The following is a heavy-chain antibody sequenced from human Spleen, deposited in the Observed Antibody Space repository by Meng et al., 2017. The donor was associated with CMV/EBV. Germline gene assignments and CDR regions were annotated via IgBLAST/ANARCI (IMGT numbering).Heavy chain of an antibody. CDR2: INPSGGST. CDR3: ARGGSGWGFDY. D-gene: IGHD6-19*01. V-gene: IGHV1-46*01. Sequence: QVQLVQSGAEVKKPGASVKVSCKASGYTFTSYGISWVRQAPGQGLEWMGIINPSGGSTSYAQKFQGRVTMTRDTSTSTVYMELSSLRSEDTAVYYCARGGSGWGFDYWGQGTLVTVSS. CDR1: GYTFTSYG. J-gene: IGHJ4*02.